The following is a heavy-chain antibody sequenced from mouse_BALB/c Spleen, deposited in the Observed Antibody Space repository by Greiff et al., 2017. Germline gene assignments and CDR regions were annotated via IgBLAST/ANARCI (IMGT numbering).Heavy chain of an antibody. CDR2: IYPGGGYT. D-gene: IGHD2-14*01. Sequence: QVQLQQSGAELVRPGTSVKISCKASGYTFTNYWLGWVKQRPGHGLEWIGDIYPGGGYTNYNEKFKGKATLTADTSSSTAYMQLSSLTSEDSAVYFCARFYRYTYYAMDYWGPGTSVTVSS. V-gene: IGHV1-63*02. CDR3: ARFYRYTYYAMDY. J-gene: IGHJ4*01. CDR1: GYTFTNYW.